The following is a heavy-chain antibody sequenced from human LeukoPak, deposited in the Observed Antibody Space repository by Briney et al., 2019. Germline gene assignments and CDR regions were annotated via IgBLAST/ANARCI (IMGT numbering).Heavy chain of an antibody. J-gene: IGHJ5*02. CDR3: ARWDELDWAFGT. V-gene: IGHV4-59*08. CDR1: GGSISSSY. Sequence: SETLSLTCTVSGGSISSSYWSWIRQSPGKGLEWLGYFSLGETTRYTPSLKSRDTISRDTSKNQVSLKLTSVTAADTAVYSCARWDELDWAFGTWGPGTRVTVSS. CDR2: FSLGETT. D-gene: IGHD2-21*01.